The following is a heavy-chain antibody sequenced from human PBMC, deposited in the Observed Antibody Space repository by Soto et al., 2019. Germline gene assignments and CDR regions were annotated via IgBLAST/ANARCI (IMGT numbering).Heavy chain of an antibody. V-gene: IGHV1-18*01. D-gene: IGHD3-10*01. CDR1: GYTFTSYG. CDR3: ARDRRGVVSWFGELSYRSYYYYGMDV. Sequence: QVQLVQSGAEVKKPGASVKVSCKASGYTFTSYGISWVRQAPGQGLEWMGWISAYNGNTNYAQKRQGRVTMTTDTSTSTAYMELRSLRSDDTAVYYCARDRRGVVSWFGELSYRSYYYYGMDVWGQGTTVTVSS. J-gene: IGHJ6*02. CDR2: ISAYNGNT.